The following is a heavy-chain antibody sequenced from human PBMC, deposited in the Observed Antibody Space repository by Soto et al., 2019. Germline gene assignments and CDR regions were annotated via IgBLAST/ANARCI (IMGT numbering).Heavy chain of an antibody. CDR3: ATTTWYRLDY. D-gene: IGHD1-7*01. J-gene: IGHJ4*02. Sequence: PGGSLRLSCAASGLTFSDYYMSWIRQAPGKGLEWLSYIGGNGKTISYADSVKGRFTISRDNARNSLFLQMNSLSVDDTAVYYCATTTWYRLDYWGQGALVTVSS. CDR2: IGGNGKTI. CDR1: GLTFSDYY. V-gene: IGHV3-11*01.